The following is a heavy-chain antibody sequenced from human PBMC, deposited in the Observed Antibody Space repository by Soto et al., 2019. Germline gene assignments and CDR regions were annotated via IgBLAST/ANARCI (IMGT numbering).Heavy chain of an antibody. CDR1: AFTFNTYA. J-gene: IGHJ4*02. D-gene: IGHD1-26*01. Sequence: EVQLLESGGGLVQPGGSLRLSCAASAFTFNTYAMGWVRQAPGKGLEWVSAISVSGGGTYYADSVKGRFTISRDTSKNTLYLQMNSLRADDTAVYYSAKSGGASPYYFDYWGRGTPVTVSS. CDR2: ISVSGGGT. CDR3: AKSGGASPYYFDY. V-gene: IGHV3-23*01.